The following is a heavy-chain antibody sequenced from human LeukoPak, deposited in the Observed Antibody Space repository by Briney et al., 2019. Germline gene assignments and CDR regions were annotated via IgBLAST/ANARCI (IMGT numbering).Heavy chain of an antibody. CDR3: AKGWRRDGYNGRFDY. CDR2: ISGSGGST. D-gene: IGHD5-24*01. Sequence: PGGSLTLSCAASGFTFSSYAMSWVRQAPGKGLEWVSAISGSGGSTYYADSVKGRFTISRDNSKNTLYLQMNSLRAEDTAVYYCAKGWRRDGYNGRFDYWGQGTLVTVSS. J-gene: IGHJ4*02. CDR1: GFTFSSYA. V-gene: IGHV3-23*01.